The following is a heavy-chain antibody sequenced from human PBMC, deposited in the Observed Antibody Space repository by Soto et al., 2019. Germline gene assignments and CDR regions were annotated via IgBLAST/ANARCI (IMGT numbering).Heavy chain of an antibody. Sequence: SETLSLTGAFHGTPFSGNYWSWIRQPPGQGLEWIGEINHSGSTNCNPSLKSRVTISVDTSKNQFSLKLSSVTAADTAVYYCATPRYSIAAAGLRYYYGMDVWGQGTTVT. D-gene: IGHD6-13*01. CDR1: GTPFSGNY. V-gene: IGHV4-34*01. CDR3: ATPRYSIAAAGLRYYYGMDV. CDR2: INHSGST. J-gene: IGHJ6*02.